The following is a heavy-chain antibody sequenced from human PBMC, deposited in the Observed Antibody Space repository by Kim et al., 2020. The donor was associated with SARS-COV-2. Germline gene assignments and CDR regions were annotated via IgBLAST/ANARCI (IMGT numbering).Heavy chain of an antibody. Sequence: ASVKVSCKTSGYPFRDYYVQWVRQAPGHSLEWMGYISPDSGGTKYAQKFQGRVTXTRDTSTSTFYLGLRGLTSDDTAVYYCVRDDXWXGYPSCSWGEGTLVVVS. CDR3: VRDDXWXGYPSCS. D-gene: IGHD3-3*01. CDR2: ISPDSGGT. V-gene: IGHV1-2*02. CDR1: GYPFRDYY. J-gene: IGHJ5*02.